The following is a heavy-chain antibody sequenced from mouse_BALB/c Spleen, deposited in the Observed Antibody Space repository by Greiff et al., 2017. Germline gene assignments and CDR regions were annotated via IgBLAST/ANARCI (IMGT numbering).Heavy chain of an antibody. CDR2: IDPSDSET. J-gene: IGHJ3*01. V-gene: IGHV1S127*01. Sequence: VQLQQSGPQLVRPGASVKISCKASGYSFTSYWMHWVKQRSGQGLERFGIIDPSDSETRLNQKFKDKATLTVDKSSSTAYMQLSSPTSEDSAVYYCARGRAWFAYWGQGTLVTVSA. CDR1: GYSFTSYW. CDR3: ARGRAWFAY.